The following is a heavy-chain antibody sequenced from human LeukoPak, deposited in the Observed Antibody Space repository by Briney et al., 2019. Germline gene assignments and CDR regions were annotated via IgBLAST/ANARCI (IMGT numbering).Heavy chain of an antibody. CDR2: INPSGGST. J-gene: IGHJ4*02. D-gene: IGHD6-25*01. CDR1: GYTFTSHY. Sequence: GASVKVSCKASGYTFTSHYMHWVRQAPGQGLEWMGIINPSGGSTSYAQKFQGRVTMTRDTSTSTVYMELSSLRSEDTAVYYCARVGRNTPYRLPFDYWGQGTLVTVSS. V-gene: IGHV1-46*01. CDR3: ARVGRNTPYRLPFDY.